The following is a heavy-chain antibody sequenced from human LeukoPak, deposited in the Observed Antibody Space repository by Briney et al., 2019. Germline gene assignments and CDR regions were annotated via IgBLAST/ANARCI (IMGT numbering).Heavy chain of an antibody. CDR1: SASINSSPYF. D-gene: IGHD3-10*01. CDR2: ISYSGTT. V-gene: IGHV4-39*02. Sequence: PSETLSLTCSVSSASINSSPYFRAWIRQSPGKGLEWIATISYSGTTYYNPSLKSRVTISVDTSKNHFSLRLSSVTAADTAVYYCAANSADYNTLGSSYKVWGQGTLVTVSS. J-gene: IGHJ4*02. CDR3: AANSADYNTLGSSYKV.